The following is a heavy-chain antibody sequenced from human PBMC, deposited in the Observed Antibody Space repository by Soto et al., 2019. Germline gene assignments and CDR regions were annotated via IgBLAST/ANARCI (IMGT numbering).Heavy chain of an antibody. CDR1: GGTFSSYT. V-gene: IGHV1-69*02. CDR3: ARGIWVATTADYYLDS. CDR2: IIPILGIA. D-gene: IGHD5-12*01. Sequence: SVKVSCKASGGTFSSYTISWVRQAPGQGLEWMGRIIPILGIANYAQKFQGRVTITADKSTSTAYMELSSLRSEDTAVYYCARGIWVATTADYYLDSWGQATLVTVSS. J-gene: IGHJ5*01.